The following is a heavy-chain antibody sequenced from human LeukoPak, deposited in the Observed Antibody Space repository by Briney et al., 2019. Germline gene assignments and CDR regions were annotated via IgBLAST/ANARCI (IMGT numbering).Heavy chain of an antibody. CDR1: GFSFSDYY. V-gene: IGHV3-11*01. D-gene: IGHD4-17*01. CDR2: ISDSGNTT. CDR3: ARGIMPTVTIFDF. J-gene: IGHJ4*02. Sequence: GGSLRLSCVASGFSFSDYYMSWVRQTPGRGLEWLSYISDSGNTTYYADSVKGRFTISRDNAESSLYLQMNSLRPEDSAIYYCARGIMPTVTIFDFWGQETLVTVSS.